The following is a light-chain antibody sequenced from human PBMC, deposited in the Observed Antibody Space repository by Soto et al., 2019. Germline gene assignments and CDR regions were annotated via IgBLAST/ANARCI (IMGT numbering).Light chain of an antibody. J-gene: IGLJ2*01. Sequence: QAVVTQPPSVSGTPGQTVSISCSGSASNLGGNPVNWYQHLPGAAPKLLIYTNHQRPSGVPDRFSGSKSGTSASLAISGLWSEDEANFYCPAWDDSLNAVVFGGGTKLTVL. CDR2: TNH. CDR1: ASNLGGNP. CDR3: PAWDDSLNAVV. V-gene: IGLV1-44*01.